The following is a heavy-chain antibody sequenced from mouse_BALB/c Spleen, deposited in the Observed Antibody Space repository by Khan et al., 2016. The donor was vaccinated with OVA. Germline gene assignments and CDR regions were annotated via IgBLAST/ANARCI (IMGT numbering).Heavy chain of an antibody. V-gene: IGHV14-3*02. J-gene: IGHJ3*01. CDR1: GFNIKDTY. CDR3: ATLYGSPFTY. D-gene: IGHD2-1*01. CDR2: IDPANGDT. Sequence: EVQLQQSGAELVKPGASVKLSCTASGFNIKDTYIHWVKERPEQGPEWIGRIDPANGDTKYDPKSQGKATITADTSSNTAYLQLSSLTSEDTAVYYCATLYGSPFTYWGQGTLVTVSA.